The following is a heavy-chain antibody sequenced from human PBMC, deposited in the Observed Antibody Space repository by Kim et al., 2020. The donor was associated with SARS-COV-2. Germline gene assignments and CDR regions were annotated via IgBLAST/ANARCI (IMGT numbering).Heavy chain of an antibody. V-gene: IGHV5-51*01. J-gene: IGHJ6*01. CDR1: GYSFTSYW. D-gene: IGHD1-26*01. CDR3: ARNRYSGGYYLSVPSYGMWV. Sequence: GESLKISCKGSGYSFTSYWIGWVRQMPGKGLEWMGIIYPGDSDTRYSPSFQGQVTISADKSISTAYLQWSSLKASDTAMYYCARNRYSGGYYLSVPSYGMWVSGHGATGTVSS. CDR2: IYPGDSDT.